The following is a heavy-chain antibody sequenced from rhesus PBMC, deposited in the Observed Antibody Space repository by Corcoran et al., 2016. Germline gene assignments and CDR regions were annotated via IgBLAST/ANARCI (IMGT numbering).Heavy chain of an antibody. D-gene: IGHD4-29*01. CDR3: ASSPTVAGDY. V-gene: IGHV4-169*02. Sequence: QLQLQESGPGRVKPSETLSVTCAVPGGSISSSYWSWIRQAPGKGLEWIGYIHGSGSSTNYNPSRKIRVTLSVDTTKNQLSLKLSSVTAADTAVYYCASSPTVAGDYWGQGVLVTVSS. CDR1: GGSISSSY. J-gene: IGHJ4*01. CDR2: IHGSGSST.